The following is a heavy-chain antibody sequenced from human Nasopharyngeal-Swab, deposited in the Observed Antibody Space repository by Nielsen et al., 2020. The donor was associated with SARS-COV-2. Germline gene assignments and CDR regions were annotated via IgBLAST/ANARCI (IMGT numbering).Heavy chain of an antibody. V-gene: IGHV3-48*01. CDR3: AKDNGGNFGY. Sequence: GESLKISCAASGFTFSSYSMNWVRQAPGKGLEWVSYISSSSSTIYYADSVKGRFTISRDNAKNTLYLQMNSLRAEDTAVYYCAKDNGGNFGYWGQGTLVTVSS. D-gene: IGHD4-23*01. CDR1: GFTFSSYS. CDR2: ISSSSSTI. J-gene: IGHJ4*02.